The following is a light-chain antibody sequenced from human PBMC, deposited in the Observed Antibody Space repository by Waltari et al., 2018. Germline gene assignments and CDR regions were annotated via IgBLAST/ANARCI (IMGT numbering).Light chain of an antibody. CDR1: SSNIGADYD. CDR2: VNT. V-gene: IGLV1-40*01. Sequence: QSVLTQPPSVSGAPGQRVTISCTGSSSNIGADYDVHWYQHLPGTAPKLLIYVNTMGPSGVPTRFPCSKSGISASLVITGLQAEDEADYYCQSYDGSLSASAIFGGGTKVTVL. CDR3: QSYDGSLSASAI. J-gene: IGLJ2*01.